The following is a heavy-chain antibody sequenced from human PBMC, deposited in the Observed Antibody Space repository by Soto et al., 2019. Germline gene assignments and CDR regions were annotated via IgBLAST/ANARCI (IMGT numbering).Heavy chain of an antibody. CDR2: ISGSGGST. CDR1: GFTFSSYA. V-gene: IGHV3-23*01. CDR3: AKDNREGSGWYNCFDP. D-gene: IGHD6-19*01. Sequence: PGGSLRLSCAASGFTFSSYAMSWVRQAPGKGLEWVSAISGSGGSTYYADSVKGRFTISRDNSKSTLYLQMNSLRAEDTAVYYCAKDNREGSGWYNCFDPWGQGTLVTVSS. J-gene: IGHJ5*02.